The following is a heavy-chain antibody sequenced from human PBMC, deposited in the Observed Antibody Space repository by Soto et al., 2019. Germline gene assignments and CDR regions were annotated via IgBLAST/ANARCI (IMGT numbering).Heavy chain of an antibody. Sequence: QVQLQQWGAGLLKPSETLSLNCAVYGGPLSGYYWSWIRQSPGRGLEWIGEIHESGSTDYNPSLKSRVTISVATSKNQLSMQLRSVTAADTAVYYCARRDLWTPDSCFDTWGQGTLVTVSS. CDR1: GGPLSGYY. CDR2: IHESGST. CDR3: ARRDLWTPDSCFDT. J-gene: IGHJ5*02. D-gene: IGHD2-21*01. V-gene: IGHV4-34*02.